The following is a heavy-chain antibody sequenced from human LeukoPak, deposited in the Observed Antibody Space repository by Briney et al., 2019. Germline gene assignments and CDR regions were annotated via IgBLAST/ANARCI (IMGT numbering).Heavy chain of an antibody. CDR1: GFAFSSFG. J-gene: IGHJ5*02. D-gene: IGHD4-17*01. CDR3: ARATVTRWFDP. V-gene: IGHV3-33*01. CDR2: IWYDGTNK. Sequence: GGSLRLSCAASGFAFSSFGMHWVCQAPGKGLEWVAVIWYDGTNKYYADSVKGRFTISRDNSKNTLYLQMNSLRAEDTAVYYCARATVTRWFDPWGQGTLVTVSS.